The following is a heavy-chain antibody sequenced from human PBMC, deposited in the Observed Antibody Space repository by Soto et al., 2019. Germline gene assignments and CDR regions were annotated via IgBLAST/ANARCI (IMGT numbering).Heavy chain of an antibody. V-gene: IGHV1-46*04. CDR3: AREGPTYYSESGAFDY. J-gene: IGHJ4*02. CDR2: INPSGGYT. D-gene: IGHD3-22*01. CDR1: GYTFTSYY. Sequence: QVLLAQSGAEVKKHGASVKVSCKAFGYTFTSYYIHWVRQAPGQGLEWMGIINPSGGYTNYAQKLKGRVNMTRDTYKRTVYMDMSSLTSEDTAVYYCAREGPTYYSESGAFDYWGRGTLVTVSS.